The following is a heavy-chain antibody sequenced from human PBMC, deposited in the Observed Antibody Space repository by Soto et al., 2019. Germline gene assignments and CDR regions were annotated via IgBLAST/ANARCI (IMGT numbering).Heavy chain of an antibody. CDR1: GGSISIYY. CDR2: IYYSGST. J-gene: IGHJ6*02. D-gene: IGHD1-7*01. Sequence: PSETLSLTCTVSGGSISIYYWSWIRQPPGKGLEWIGYIYYSGSTNYNPSLKSRVTISVDTSKNQFSLKLSSVTAADTAVYYCAREGLTGTIGLYYYYGMDVWGQGTTVTVSS. V-gene: IGHV4-59*01. CDR3: AREGLTGTIGLYYYYGMDV.